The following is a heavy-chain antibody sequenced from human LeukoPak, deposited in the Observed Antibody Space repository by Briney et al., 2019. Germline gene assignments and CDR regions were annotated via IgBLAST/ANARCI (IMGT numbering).Heavy chain of an antibody. J-gene: IGHJ4*02. Sequence: ASVKVSCKASGYTFTSYYVHWVRQDPGQGLEWMGVINPSGGSTNYAQKFQGRVTLTRDTSTSTVYMELSSLRSEDTAVYLCARGGYSRSCDYWGQGTLVTVSS. CDR2: INPSGGST. CDR1: GYTFTSYY. D-gene: IGHD6-13*01. CDR3: ARGGYSRSCDY. V-gene: IGHV1-46*01.